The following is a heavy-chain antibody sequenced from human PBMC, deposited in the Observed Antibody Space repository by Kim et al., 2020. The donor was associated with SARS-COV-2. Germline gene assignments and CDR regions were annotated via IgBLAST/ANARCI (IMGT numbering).Heavy chain of an antibody. Sequence: ASVKVSCKASGYTFTTYGISWVRQAPGQGLEWMGWISAYDGDTNYAQKLQDRVTLTTDTSTSTAYMELRSLRSDDTAAYFCAREPPIVYSNGMDVWGQGTTVTVSS. CDR3: AREPPIVYSNGMDV. J-gene: IGHJ6*02. CDR2: ISAYDGDT. CDR1: GYTFTTYG. V-gene: IGHV1-18*01. D-gene: IGHD2-15*01.